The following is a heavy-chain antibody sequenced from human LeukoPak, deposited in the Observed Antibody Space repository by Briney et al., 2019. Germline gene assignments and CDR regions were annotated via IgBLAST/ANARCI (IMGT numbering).Heavy chain of an antibody. D-gene: IGHD1-7*01. Sequence: ASLKVSCKASGYTFTTYYIHWVRRAPGQGLEWMGWISAYNGNTNYAQKLQGRVTMTTDTSTSTAYMELRSLRSDDTAVYYCARDGTTGTTKSDYWGQGTLVTVAS. CDR3: ARDGTTGTTKSDY. V-gene: IGHV1-18*04. CDR1: GYTFTTYY. CDR2: ISAYNGNT. J-gene: IGHJ4*02.